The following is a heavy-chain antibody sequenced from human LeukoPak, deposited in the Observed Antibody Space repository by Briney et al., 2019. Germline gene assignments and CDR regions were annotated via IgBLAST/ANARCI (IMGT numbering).Heavy chain of an antibody. D-gene: IGHD6-13*01. Sequence: GGSLRLSCATSGFIFSTYSMSRVRQAPGKGLEWVSSINGGGGSTYHADSVKGRFTISRDNSKNTLYLQMNSLRAEDTAIYCFARVNRAAPGKGYFDYWGQRTLVTVSS. CDR1: GFIFSTYS. CDR3: ARVNRAAPGKGYFDY. J-gene: IGHJ4*02. CDR2: INGGGGST. V-gene: IGHV3-23*01.